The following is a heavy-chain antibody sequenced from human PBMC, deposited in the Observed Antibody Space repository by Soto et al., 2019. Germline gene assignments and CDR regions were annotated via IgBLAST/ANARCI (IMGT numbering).Heavy chain of an antibody. J-gene: IGHJ6*02. D-gene: IGHD2-8*01. CDR2: TFSGGST. Sequence: PVGSLRLSCLASGFTVTSNYMIWVRQPPGKGLEWVSTTFSGGSTNYADSVKGRFTISRDNSKNTVYLQMNNLRVEDTAVYYCAKKPPSTIQGWAFGMDVWGQGTTVTVSS. CDR1: GFTVTSNY. CDR3: AKKPPSTIQGWAFGMDV. V-gene: IGHV3-53*01.